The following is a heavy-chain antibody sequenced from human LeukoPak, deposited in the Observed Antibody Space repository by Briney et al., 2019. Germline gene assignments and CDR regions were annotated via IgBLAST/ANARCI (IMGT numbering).Heavy chain of an antibody. Sequence: GGSLRLSCAASGFTFSSYGMSWVRQAPGKGLEWVSAISGSGGSTYYADSVKGRFTISSDNSKNTLYLQMNSLRAEDTAIYYCAKRGAEVGATVAPGDYWGQGTLVTVSS. D-gene: IGHD1-26*01. V-gene: IGHV3-23*01. CDR3: AKRGAEVGATVAPGDY. CDR1: GFTFSSYG. CDR2: ISGSGGST. J-gene: IGHJ4*02.